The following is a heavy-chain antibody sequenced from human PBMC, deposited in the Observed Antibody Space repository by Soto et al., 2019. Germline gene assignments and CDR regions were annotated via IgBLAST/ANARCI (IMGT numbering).Heavy chain of an antibody. CDR2: IYHSGSS. V-gene: IGHV4-30-2*01. CDR3: ARVPAP. J-gene: IGHJ5*02. CDR1: GGSISSGGYS. Sequence: SETLSLTCAVSGGSISSGGYSWSWIRQPPGKGLEWIGYIYHSGSSYYNSSLKSRVTISVDRSKNQFSLKLSSVTAADTAVYYCARVPAPWGQGTLVTVSS.